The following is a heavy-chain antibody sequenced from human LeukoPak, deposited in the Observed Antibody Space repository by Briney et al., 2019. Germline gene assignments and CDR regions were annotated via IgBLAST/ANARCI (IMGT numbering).Heavy chain of an antibody. D-gene: IGHD3-3*01. Sequence: PGGSLRLPCAASGFTVSSNYMSWVPQAPGKGLEWVSVIYSGDRTYYADSVKGRFTMSRDNSQNKLYMKMNSLRAEDTAVYYCAKMDDFWSGQDYWGQGTLVTVSS. CDR3: AKMDDFWSGQDY. V-gene: IGHV3-53*01. J-gene: IGHJ4*02. CDR1: GFTVSSNY. CDR2: IYSGDRT.